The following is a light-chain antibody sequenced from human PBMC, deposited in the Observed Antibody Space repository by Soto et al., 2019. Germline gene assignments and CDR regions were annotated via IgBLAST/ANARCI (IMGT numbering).Light chain of an antibody. Sequence: EIVLTQSPGTLSLSPGERATLSCRASQSVSSSYLAWYQQKPGQAPRLLIYGASSRATGIPDRFSGSGSGTDFTLTISRLEPEDFAVYYCQQYGSSHWFGQGTKVEIK. J-gene: IGKJ1*01. CDR2: GAS. CDR1: QSVSSSY. CDR3: QQYGSSHW. V-gene: IGKV3-20*01.